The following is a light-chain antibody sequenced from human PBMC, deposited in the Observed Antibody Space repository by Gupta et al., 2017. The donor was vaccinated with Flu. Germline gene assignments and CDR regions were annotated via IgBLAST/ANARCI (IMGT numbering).Light chain of an antibody. J-gene: IGLJ2*01. Sequence: QSALPQPRSVSGSPGQSVTISCTGTSSDVGGYNYVSWYQQHPGKAPNLMIDDVSKRTSGAPVRFSGSKAGTTAALTIAGRKAEDEDDYYCGAEAGSDVVFGGGTKLTVL. CDR3: GAEAGSDVV. CDR2: DVS. V-gene: IGLV2-11*01. CDR1: SSDVGGYNY.